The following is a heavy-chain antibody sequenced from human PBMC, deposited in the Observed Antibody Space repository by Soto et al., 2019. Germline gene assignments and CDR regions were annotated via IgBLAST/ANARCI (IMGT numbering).Heavy chain of an antibody. CDR1: GFTFSGYG. V-gene: IGHV3-30*18. Sequence: QVQLVESGGGVVQPGRSLRLSCAASGFTFSGYGMHWVRQAPGKGLEWVAVISYDGNNKYYADSLKGRLTISRDNSKNTVYLQMNSLRAEDTAVYYCAKGGRGTYYYYYGMDVWGQGTTVTVAS. D-gene: IGHD1-1*01. CDR3: AKGGRGTYYYYYGMDV. CDR2: ISYDGNNK. J-gene: IGHJ6*02.